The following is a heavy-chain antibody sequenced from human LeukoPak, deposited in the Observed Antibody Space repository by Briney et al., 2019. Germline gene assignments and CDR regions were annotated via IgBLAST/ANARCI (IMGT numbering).Heavy chain of an antibody. J-gene: IGHJ4*02. V-gene: IGHV4-39*07. CDR1: GGSISSSSYY. CDR3: ASASGDYGDHGYYFDY. D-gene: IGHD4-17*01. Sequence: SETLSLTCTVSGGSISSSSYYWGWIRQPPGKGLEWIGSIYYSGSTYYNPSLKSRVTISVDKSKNQFSLKLSSVTAADTAVYYCASASGDYGDHGYYFDYWGQGTLVTVSS. CDR2: IYYSGST.